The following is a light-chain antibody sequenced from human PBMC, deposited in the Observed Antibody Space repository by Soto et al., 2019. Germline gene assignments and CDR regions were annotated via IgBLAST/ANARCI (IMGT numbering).Light chain of an antibody. Sequence: DIQMTQSPSSVSASVGDRVTITCRASQGISTWLAWYQQKPGKAPKLPVHSASTLQSGVPSRFSGSGSGTNFTLTITSLQPEDFATFYCQQASRFPWTFGQGTTVENK. V-gene: IGKV1-12*01. J-gene: IGKJ1*01. CDR2: SAS. CDR3: QQASRFPWT. CDR1: QGISTW.